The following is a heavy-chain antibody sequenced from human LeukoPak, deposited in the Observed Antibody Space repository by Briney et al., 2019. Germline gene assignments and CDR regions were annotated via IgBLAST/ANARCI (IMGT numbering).Heavy chain of an antibody. J-gene: IGHJ3*01. Sequence: PSETLSLTCAVYGGSFSGYYWSWIRQPPGKGLEWIGEINHSGSTNYNPSLKSRVTISVDTSKNQFSLKLSSVTAADTAVYYCALSDYYDSSGYSNWGQGTMVTVSS. D-gene: IGHD3-22*01. CDR2: INHSGST. CDR1: GGSFSGYY. CDR3: ALSDYYDSSGYSN. V-gene: IGHV4-34*01.